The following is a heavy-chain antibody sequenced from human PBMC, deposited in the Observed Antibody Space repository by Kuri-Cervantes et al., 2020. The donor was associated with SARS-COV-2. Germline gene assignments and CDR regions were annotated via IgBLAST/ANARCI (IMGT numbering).Heavy chain of an antibody. J-gene: IGHJ4*02. Sequence: LSLICAASGFTFSSYAMSWVRQAPGKGLEWVSAISGSGGSTYYADSVKGRFTISRDNSKNTLYLQMNSLRAEDTAVYYCAKDDTGDYGPTYFDYWGQGTLVTVSS. D-gene: IGHD4-17*01. CDR2: ISGSGGST. CDR3: AKDDTGDYGPTYFDY. CDR1: GFTFSSYA. V-gene: IGHV3-23*01.